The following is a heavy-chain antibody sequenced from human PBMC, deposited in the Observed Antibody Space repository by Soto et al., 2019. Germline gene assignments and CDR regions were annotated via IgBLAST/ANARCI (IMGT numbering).Heavy chain of an antibody. J-gene: IGHJ5*02. V-gene: IGHV4-31*03. CDR1: GGSISSGGYY. D-gene: IGHD3-10*01. Sequence: QVQLQESGPGLVKPSQTLSLTCTVSGGSISSGGYYWSWIRQHPGKGLEWIGYIYYSGSTYYNPSLKSRVTRSVDTSKNQFSLKLSSVTAADTAVYYCARNYYGSGSYYNAHNWFDPWGQGTLVTVSS. CDR3: ARNYYGSGSYYNAHNWFDP. CDR2: IYYSGST.